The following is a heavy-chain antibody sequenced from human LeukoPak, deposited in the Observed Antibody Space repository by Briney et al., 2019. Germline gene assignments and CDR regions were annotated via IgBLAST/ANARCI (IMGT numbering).Heavy chain of an antibody. V-gene: IGHV3-21*01. Sequence: KSGGSLRLSCAASGFTFSSYSMNWVRQAPGKGLEWVSSISSSSSYIYYADSVKGRFTISRDNAKNSLYLQMNSLRAEDTAVYYCAREPFNCSSTSCYGDLSFDYWGQGTLVTVSS. CDR2: ISSSSSYI. D-gene: IGHD2-2*01. CDR1: GFTFSSYS. CDR3: AREPFNCSSTSCYGDLSFDY. J-gene: IGHJ4*02.